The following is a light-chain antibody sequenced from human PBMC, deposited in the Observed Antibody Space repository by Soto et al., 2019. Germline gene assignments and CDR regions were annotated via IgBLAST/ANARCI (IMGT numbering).Light chain of an antibody. CDR2: GAS. Sequence: EIVLTQSPGTLSLSAGERATLSCRASQTVSNNYLAWYQQKPGQVPTVLLYGASNRATGIPDGFSGSGSGADCTLTISRLEHEHFAVDYCERYETSPTFGQGTRVESK. CDR1: QTVSNNY. CDR3: ERYETSPT. J-gene: IGKJ1*01. V-gene: IGKV3-20*01.